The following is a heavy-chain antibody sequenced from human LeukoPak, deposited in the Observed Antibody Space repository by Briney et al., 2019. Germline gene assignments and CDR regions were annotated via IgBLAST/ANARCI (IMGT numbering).Heavy chain of an antibody. CDR2: ISAYNGNT. CDR1: GYTFTGYG. CDR3: ARPAYGSGSYGAFDI. J-gene: IGHJ3*02. V-gene: IGHV1-18*01. Sequence: ASVKVSCKASGYTFTGYGISWVRLAPGQGLEWMGWISAYNGNTNYAQKLQGRVTMTTDTSTSTAYMELRSLRSDDTAVYYCARPAYGSGSYGAFDIWGQGTMVTVSS. D-gene: IGHD3-10*01.